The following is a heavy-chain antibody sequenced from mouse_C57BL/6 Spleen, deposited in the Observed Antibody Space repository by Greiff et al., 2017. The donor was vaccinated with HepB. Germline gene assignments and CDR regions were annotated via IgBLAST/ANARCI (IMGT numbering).Heavy chain of an antibody. CDR2: ILPGSGST. CDR1: GYTFTGYW. D-gene: IGHD1-1*01. Sequence: QVQLKESGAELMKPGASVKLSCKATGYTFTGYWIEWVKQRPGHGLEWIGEILPGSGSTNYNEKFKGKATFTADTYSKTAYMQLRSLTTEDSAIYYCARSGTVYAMDYWGQGTSVTVSS. V-gene: IGHV1-9*01. CDR3: ARSGTVYAMDY. J-gene: IGHJ4*01.